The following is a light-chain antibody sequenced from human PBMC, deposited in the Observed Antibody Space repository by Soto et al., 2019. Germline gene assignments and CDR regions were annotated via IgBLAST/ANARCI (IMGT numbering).Light chain of an antibody. CDR2: GAS. CDR1: QSVSSN. V-gene: IGKV3-15*01. J-gene: IGKJ3*01. CDR3: QQYNNWPPLT. Sequence: EIVMTQSPATLSVSPGERATLSCRASQSVSSNLAWYQQKPGQAPRLLIYGASTRATGIPARFSGSGSGTEFTLTISSLQSEDFAVYYCQQYNNWPPLTFGPGTQVDIK.